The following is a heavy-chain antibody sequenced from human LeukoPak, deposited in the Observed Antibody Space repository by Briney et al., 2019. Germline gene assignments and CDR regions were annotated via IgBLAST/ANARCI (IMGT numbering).Heavy chain of an antibody. CDR2: IWYDGSSK. V-gene: IGHV3-33*03. CDR3: ATVGSGSYFLDCFDI. J-gene: IGHJ3*02. Sequence: GGSLRLSCAASGFTFSGYGMHWVRQAPGKGLEWVAVIWYDGSSKYYADSVKGRFTISRDNAKNTLYLQMNSLRAEDTALYYCATVGSGSYFLDCFDIWGQGTMVTVSS. D-gene: IGHD1-26*01. CDR1: GFTFSGYG.